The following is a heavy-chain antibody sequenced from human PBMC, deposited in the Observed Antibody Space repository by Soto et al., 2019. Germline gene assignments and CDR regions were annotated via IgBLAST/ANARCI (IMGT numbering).Heavy chain of an antibody. CDR1: GGTFSSYA. CDR2: IIPIFGTA. Sequence: SVKVSCKASGGTFSSYAISWVRQAPGQGLEWMGGIIPIFGTANYAQKFQGRVTITADESTSTAYMELSSLRSEDTAVYYCARGAPLYDSSGYYPQPGIFDYWGQGTLVTVSS. CDR3: ARGAPLYDSSGYYPQPGIFDY. D-gene: IGHD3-22*01. V-gene: IGHV1-69*13. J-gene: IGHJ4*02.